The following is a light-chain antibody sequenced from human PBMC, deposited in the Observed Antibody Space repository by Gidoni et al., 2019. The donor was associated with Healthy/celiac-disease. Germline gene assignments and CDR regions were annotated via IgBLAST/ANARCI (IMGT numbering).Light chain of an antibody. Sequence: QYALTPPRSVSGSPGQSVTISCTGTSSDVGGYNYVSWYQQHPGKAPKLMIYDVSKRPSGVPDRFSGSKSGNTASLTISGLQAEDEADYYCCSYAGSYTLGVFGGGTKLXV. V-gene: IGLV2-11*01. CDR2: DVS. CDR3: CSYAGSYTLGV. CDR1: SSDVGGYNY. J-gene: IGLJ2*01.